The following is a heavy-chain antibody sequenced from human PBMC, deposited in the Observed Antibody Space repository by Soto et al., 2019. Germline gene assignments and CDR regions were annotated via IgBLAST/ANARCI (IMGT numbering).Heavy chain of an antibody. CDR2: ISYDGDNE. CDR3: AKDWGPVYCNCPGWSAKHFDY. J-gene: IGHJ4*02. D-gene: IGHD2-2*01. Sequence: GGSLRLSCAASGFTFSNYGMHWVRQAPGKGLEWVAIISYDGDNEYYADSVRGRFTISRDNSKNTLYLQTGSLRHEDTAVYYCAKDWGPVYCNCPGWSAKHFDYWGQGTLVNVSS. V-gene: IGHV3-30*18. CDR1: GFTFSNYG.